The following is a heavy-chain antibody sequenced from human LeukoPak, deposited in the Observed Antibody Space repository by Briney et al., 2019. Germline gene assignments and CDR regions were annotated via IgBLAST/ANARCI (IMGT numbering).Heavy chain of an antibody. CDR3: ARSYGSGNYFDY. D-gene: IGHD3-10*01. V-gene: IGHV4-59*01. CDR2: IYYSGSA. CDR1: GGSISTYY. Sequence: SETLSLTCTVSGGSISTYYWSWLRQPPGKGLEWIGYIYYSGSAKYNPSLKSRVTISADTSRNQFSLKLISVTAADTAVYYCARSYGSGNYFDYWGQGTLVTVSS. J-gene: IGHJ4*02.